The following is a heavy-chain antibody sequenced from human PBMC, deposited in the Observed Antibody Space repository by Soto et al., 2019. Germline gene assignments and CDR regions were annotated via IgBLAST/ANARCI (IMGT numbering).Heavy chain of an antibody. J-gene: IGHJ4*02. CDR2: IYYIGGT. CDR1: GGSICSCY. V-gene: IGHV4-59*08. CDR3: ARRYVYYWAF. D-gene: IGHD3-16*01. Sequence: PSLPLSVTCSVGGGSICSCYWSWIRQPPGKGLEWIGYIYYIGGTNYNPSLKSRVTISVATSKNQFSLKLSSVTAADTAVYYCARRYVYYWAFWGQGTLVTVSS.